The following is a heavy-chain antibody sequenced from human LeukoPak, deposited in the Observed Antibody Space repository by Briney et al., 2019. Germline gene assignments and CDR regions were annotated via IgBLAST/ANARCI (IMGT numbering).Heavy chain of an antibody. CDR2: IYPGDSSV. CDR3: ARYEGSRLNNMDV. Sequence: GESLQISCEAPGYSFTNFWIAWVRPMPGKGLEWMGIIYPGDSSVRYNPSFEGQVSFSSDKSISTAYLQWSSLKASDTAIYFCARYEGSRLNNMDVWGKGTTVTVSS. D-gene: IGHD3-16*01. CDR1: GYSFTNFW. J-gene: IGHJ6*03. V-gene: IGHV5-51*01.